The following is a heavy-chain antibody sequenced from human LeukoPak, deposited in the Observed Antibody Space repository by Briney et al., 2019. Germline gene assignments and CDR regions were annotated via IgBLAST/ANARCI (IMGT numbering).Heavy chain of an antibody. D-gene: IGHD6-13*01. CDR1: GGSISSYY. CDR3: AREGYSSNWYDY. CDR2: ISYTGTT. Sequence: SETLSLTCTVSGGSISSYYWSWIRQPPGKGLEWIGYISYTGTTNYNPSLKSRVTISVDTSKNQFSLKLRSVTAADTAVYYCAREGYSSNWYDYWGQGTLVTVSS. J-gene: IGHJ5*01. V-gene: IGHV4-59*01.